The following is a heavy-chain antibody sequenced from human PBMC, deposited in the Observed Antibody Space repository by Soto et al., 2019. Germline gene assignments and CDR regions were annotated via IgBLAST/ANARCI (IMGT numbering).Heavy chain of an antibody. CDR1: GFTFSNYS. CDR3: ATWLQRDNAYDV. Sequence: GGSLRLSCAASGFTFSNYSMSWVRQAPGKGLEWVSGVYDADGKYYADSVKGRFTTSRDSSKTIVYLEMNDLGPEDTAIYYCATWLQRDNAYDVWGQGTTVTVSS. J-gene: IGHJ3*01. CDR2: VYDADGK. D-gene: IGHD6-19*01. V-gene: IGHV3-23*01.